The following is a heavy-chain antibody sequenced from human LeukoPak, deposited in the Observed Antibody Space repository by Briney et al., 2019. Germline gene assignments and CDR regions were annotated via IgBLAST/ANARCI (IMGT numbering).Heavy chain of an antibody. Sequence: GGSLRLSCVVSGFTFCNYAMHWVRQAPGKGLEWVAAILYDGSHQYYADPVKGRLTISRDNPTNTLYLQMNSLRAEATAVYYFAREMGSRYTGVDFKVVAYWGQGTLVTVSS. D-gene: IGHD5-12*01. CDR2: ILYDGSHQ. V-gene: IGHV3-30-3*01. CDR3: AREMGSRYTGVDFKVVAY. CDR1: GFTFCNYA. J-gene: IGHJ4*02.